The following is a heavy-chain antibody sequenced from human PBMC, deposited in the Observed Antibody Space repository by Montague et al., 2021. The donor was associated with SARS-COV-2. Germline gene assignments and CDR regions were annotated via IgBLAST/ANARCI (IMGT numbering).Heavy chain of an antibody. CDR1: GFTFTSSA. Sequence: SVKVSCKASGFTFTSSAVQWVRQARGQRLEWIGWIVVGSGNTNYAQKFQERVTITRDMSTSTAYMELSGLRSEDTAVYYCAAPTCSSTSCYDAFDIWGQGTMVTVSS. D-gene: IGHD2-2*01. J-gene: IGHJ3*02. V-gene: IGHV1-58*01. CDR2: IVVGSGNT. CDR3: AAPTCSSTSCYDAFDI.